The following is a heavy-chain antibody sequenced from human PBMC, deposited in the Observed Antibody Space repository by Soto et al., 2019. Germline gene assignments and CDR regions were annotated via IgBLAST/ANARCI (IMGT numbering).Heavy chain of an antibody. D-gene: IGHD2-15*01. Sequence: PSETLSLTCTVSGGSISSGGYYWSWIRQHPGKGLEWIGYIYYSGSTYYNPSLKSRVTISVDTSKNQFSLKLSSVTAADTAVYYCARIHCSGGSCYGDPWGQGTMVTVSS. J-gene: IGHJ3*01. CDR1: GGSISSGGYY. CDR3: ARIHCSGGSCYGDP. CDR2: IYYSGST. V-gene: IGHV4-31*03.